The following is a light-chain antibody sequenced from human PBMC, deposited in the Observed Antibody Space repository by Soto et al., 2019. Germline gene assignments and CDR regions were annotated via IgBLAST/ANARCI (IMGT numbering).Light chain of an antibody. CDR3: TSYEGGNNV. V-gene: IGLV2-8*01. CDR1: SSDVGGYNY. Sequence: QSALTQPPSASGSPGQSVTISCTGTSSDVGGYNYVSWYQQHPGKVPKLMVYEVNKRPSGVPDRFSGSKSGNTASLTVSGLQAEDEADYYCTSYEGGNNVFGTGTKLTV. J-gene: IGLJ1*01. CDR2: EVN.